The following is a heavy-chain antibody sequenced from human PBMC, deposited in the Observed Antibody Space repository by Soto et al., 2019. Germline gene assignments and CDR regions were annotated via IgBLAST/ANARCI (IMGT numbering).Heavy chain of an antibody. J-gene: IGHJ5*02. CDR1: GYTFTSYD. Sequence: ASVKVSCKASGYTFTSYDINWVRQATGQGLEWMGWMNPNSGNTGYAQKFQGRVTMTRNTSISTAYMELSSLRSEDTAVYYCARLGYCSGGSCFGFDPWGQGTLVTVS. CDR2: MNPNSGNT. V-gene: IGHV1-8*01. D-gene: IGHD2-15*01. CDR3: ARLGYCSGGSCFGFDP.